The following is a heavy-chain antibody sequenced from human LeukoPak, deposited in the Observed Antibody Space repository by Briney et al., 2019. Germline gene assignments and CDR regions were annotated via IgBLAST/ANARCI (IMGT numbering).Heavy chain of an antibody. J-gene: IGHJ4*02. V-gene: IGHV4-38-2*02. Sequence: SETLSLTCTVSGYSIGSGYYWGWIRQPPGKGLEWIGSIYHSGSTYYNPSLKSRVTISVDTSKNQFSLKLSSVTAADTAVYYCARARSGSYRLWDYWGQGTLVTVSS. D-gene: IGHD1-26*01. CDR2: IYHSGST. CDR3: ARARSGSYRLWDY. CDR1: GYSIGSGYY.